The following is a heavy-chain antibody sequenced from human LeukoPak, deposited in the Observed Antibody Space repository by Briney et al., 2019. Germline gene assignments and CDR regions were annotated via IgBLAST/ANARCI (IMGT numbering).Heavy chain of an antibody. D-gene: IGHD2-2*01. V-gene: IGHV1-69*05. CDR2: IIPIFGTA. CDR3: ARVRCSSTSCYLYYFDY. Sequence: ASVKVSCKASGGTFSSYAISWVRQAPGQGLEWMGGIIPIFGTANYAQKFQGRVTITTDESTSTAYMELSSLRSEDTAVYYCARVRCSSTSCYLYYFDYWGQGTLVTVSS. J-gene: IGHJ4*02. CDR1: GGTFSSYA.